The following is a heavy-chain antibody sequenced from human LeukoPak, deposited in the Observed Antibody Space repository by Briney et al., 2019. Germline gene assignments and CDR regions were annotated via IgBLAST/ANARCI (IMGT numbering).Heavy chain of an antibody. CDR3: ARDEGDRSWPVYYYDFREAYAFDI. J-gene: IGHJ3*02. Sequence: PSETLSLTCIVSGDSITTSRYYWGWIRQPPGKGLEWTGSIYYSGNTYYNPSLKSRVSISMDSSKNQFSVKLTSVTAADTALYYCARDEGDRSWPVYYYDFREAYAFDIWGRGTMVTVSS. CDR1: GDSITTSRYY. V-gene: IGHV4-39*07. CDR2: IYYSGNT. D-gene: IGHD3-22*01.